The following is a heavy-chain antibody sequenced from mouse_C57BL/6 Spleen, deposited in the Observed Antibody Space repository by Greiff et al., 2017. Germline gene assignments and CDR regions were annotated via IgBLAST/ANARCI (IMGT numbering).Heavy chain of an antibody. CDR1: GYAFSSSW. Sequence: QVQLQQSGPELVKPGASVKISCKASGYAFSSSWMNWVKQRPGKGLEWIGRIYPGDGATNYNGKFKGKATLTADKSSSTAYMQLSSLTYEGAAVYFCARGGRAMDYWGQGTSVTVSS. J-gene: IGHJ4*01. CDR2: IYPGDGAT. V-gene: IGHV1-82*01. CDR3: ARGGRAMDY. D-gene: IGHD1-1*01.